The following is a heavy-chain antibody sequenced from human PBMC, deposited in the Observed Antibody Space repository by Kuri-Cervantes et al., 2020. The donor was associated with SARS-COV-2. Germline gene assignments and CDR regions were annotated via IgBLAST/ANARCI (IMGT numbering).Heavy chain of an antibody. Sequence: GESLKISCAASGFTFSSYSMNWVRQAPGKGLEWVSSISSSSSYIYYADSVKGRFTVSRDNAKNPLYLQMNSLRAEDTAVYYCAKGHQGAFDIWGQGTMVTVSS. J-gene: IGHJ3*02. CDR3: AKGHQGAFDI. CDR1: GFTFSSYS. V-gene: IGHV3-21*01. CDR2: ISSSSSYI.